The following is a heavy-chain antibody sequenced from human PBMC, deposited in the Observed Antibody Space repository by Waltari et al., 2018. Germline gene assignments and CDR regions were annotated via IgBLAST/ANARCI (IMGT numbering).Heavy chain of an antibody. D-gene: IGHD3-22*01. V-gene: IGHV1-2*06. J-gene: IGHJ4*02. CDR1: GYTFTGYA. CDR3: LRDSSGSHFDY. CDR2: INPKNGDT. Sequence: LVQSGAEVKTPGASVKVSCTASGYTFTGYAILWVRQAPGQGLEWMGRINPKNGDTHYAQNFQGRVALTTDTSTNTAFMELQRLRSDDTAVYYCLRDSSGSHFDYWGQGTLVTVSS.